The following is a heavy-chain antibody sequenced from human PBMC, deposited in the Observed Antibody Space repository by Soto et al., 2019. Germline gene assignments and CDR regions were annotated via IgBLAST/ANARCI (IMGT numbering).Heavy chain of an antibody. CDR1: GFTFSDYY. V-gene: IGHV3-11*06. D-gene: IGHD3-10*01. CDR3: AGTMVRGVPRGMDV. Sequence: QVQLVESGGGLVKPGGSLRLSCAASGFTFSDYYMAWIRQAPGKGLEWVSYITSSSDYTNYADSVKGRFTISRDNAKNSLYLQMDSLRAEDTAVYYWAGTMVRGVPRGMDVWGQGTTVTVSS. CDR2: ITSSSDYT. J-gene: IGHJ6*02.